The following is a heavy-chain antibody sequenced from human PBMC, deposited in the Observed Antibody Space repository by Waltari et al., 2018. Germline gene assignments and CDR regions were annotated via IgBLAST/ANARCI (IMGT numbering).Heavy chain of an antibody. CDR3: ASIAAAGTGFDY. J-gene: IGHJ4*02. V-gene: IGHV3-48*03. Sequence: EVQLVESGGGLVQPGGSLRLSCAASGFTFSSYEMNWVRQAPGKGLEWVSYISSSGSTIYYEDSVKGRFTISRGNAKNSLYLQMNSLRAEDTAVYYCASIAAAGTGFDYWGQGTLVTVSS. CDR2: ISSSGSTI. D-gene: IGHD6-13*01. CDR1: GFTFSSYE.